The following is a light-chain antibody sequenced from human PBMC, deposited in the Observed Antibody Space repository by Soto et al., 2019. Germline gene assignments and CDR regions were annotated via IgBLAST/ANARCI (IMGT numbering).Light chain of an antibody. J-gene: IGKJ4*01. CDR1: QSVSSSY. CDR2: GAS. V-gene: IGKV3-20*01. CDR3: QQYGSSPLT. Sequence: SQSVSSSYLAWYQQKPGQAPRLLIYGASSRATGIPDRFSGSGSGTDFTLTISRLEPEDFAVYYCQQYGSSPLTFGGGTKVDI.